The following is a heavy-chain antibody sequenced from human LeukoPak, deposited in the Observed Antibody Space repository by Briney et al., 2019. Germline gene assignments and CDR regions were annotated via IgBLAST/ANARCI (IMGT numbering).Heavy chain of an antibody. CDR3: ARRGRGVATQGFDY. CDR2: IYYSGST. CDR1: GGSISSSSYY. V-gene: IGHV4-39*01. J-gene: IGHJ4*02. Sequence: PSVTESLTCTVSGGSISSSSYYWGWIRQPPGKGLEWIGSIYYSGSTYYNPSLKSRVTISVDTSKNQFSLKLSSVTAADTAVYYCARRGRGVATQGFDYWGQGTLVTVSS. D-gene: IGHD5-12*01.